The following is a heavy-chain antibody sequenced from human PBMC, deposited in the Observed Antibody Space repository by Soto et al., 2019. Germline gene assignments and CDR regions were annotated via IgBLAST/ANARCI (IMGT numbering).Heavy chain of an antibody. CDR2: INPGHGST. CDR1: GYTFSNYF. Sequence: ASVKVSCKTSGYTFSNYFIHWVRQAPGQGPEWVGIINPGHGSTNYAQKFQERVNMTRDMSTSTAYMELSSLRSEDTAVYYCAAGRTGGSYYGMDVWGQGTTVTVSS. D-gene: IGHD3-16*01. J-gene: IGHJ6*02. V-gene: IGHV1-46*01. CDR3: AAGRTGGSYYGMDV.